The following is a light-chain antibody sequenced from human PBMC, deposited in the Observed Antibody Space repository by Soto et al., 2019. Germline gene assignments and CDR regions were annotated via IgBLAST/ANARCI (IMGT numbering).Light chain of an antibody. V-gene: IGLV2-23*01. CDR1: SSDVGSYNL. CDR3: CSYAGGAAVV. J-gene: IGLJ2*01. Sequence: QSAMTQPASVSGSPGQSITISCTGTSSDVGSYNLVSWYQQHPGKAPKLIMYESSKRPSGVSNRFSGSKSGNTASVTVYGLKAEDEADYYCCSYAGGAAVVFGGGTKLTVL. CDR2: ESS.